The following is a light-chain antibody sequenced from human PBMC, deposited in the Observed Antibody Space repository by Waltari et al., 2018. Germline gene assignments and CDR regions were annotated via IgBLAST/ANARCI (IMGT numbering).Light chain of an antibody. J-gene: IGLJ3*02. Sequence: SSELTQPPSVCVSPGQTASITCSGDILGSKYVSWYQHKPGQSPLLVIYQDINRPSGIPERFSGSKSGNTATLTISGTQAMDDADYYCQALGSNRWVFGGGTKLTVL. V-gene: IGLV3-1*01. CDR3: QALGSNRWV. CDR2: QDI. CDR1: ILGSKY.